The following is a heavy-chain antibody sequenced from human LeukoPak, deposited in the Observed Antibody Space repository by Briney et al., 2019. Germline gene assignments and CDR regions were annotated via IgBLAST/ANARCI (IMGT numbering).Heavy chain of an antibody. D-gene: IGHD3-16*01. V-gene: IGHV3-11*04. CDR2: ISSSGSTI. Sequence: GGSLRLSCAASGFTFSDYYMSWIRQAPGKGLEWVSYISSSGSTIYYADSVKGRFTISRDSAKNSLYLQMNSLRAEDTAVYYCATEITPYYYMDVWGKGTTVTVSS. CDR3: ATEITPYYYMDV. CDR1: GFTFSDYY. J-gene: IGHJ6*03.